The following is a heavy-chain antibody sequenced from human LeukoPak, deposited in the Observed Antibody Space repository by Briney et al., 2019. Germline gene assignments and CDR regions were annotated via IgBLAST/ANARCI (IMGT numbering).Heavy chain of an antibody. CDR3: ARSPRYCSGGSCYDY. D-gene: IGHD2-15*01. J-gene: IGHJ4*02. Sequence: ASVKVSCKASGYTFTGYYMHWVRQAPGQGLEWMGWINPNSGGTNYAQKLQGRVTMTTDTSTSTAYMELRSLRSDDTAVYYCARSPRYCSGGSCYDYWGQGTLVTVSS. CDR1: GYTFTGYY. CDR2: INPNSGGT. V-gene: IGHV1-2*02.